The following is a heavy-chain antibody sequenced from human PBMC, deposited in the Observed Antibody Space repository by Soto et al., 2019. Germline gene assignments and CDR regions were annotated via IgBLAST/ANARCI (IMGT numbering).Heavy chain of an antibody. V-gene: IGHV4-39*01. D-gene: IGHD2-15*01. J-gene: IGHJ3*02. CDR3: ALTKDIVVVVAANAFDI. Sequence: QLQLQESGPGLVKPSETLSLTCTVSGGSISSSSYYWGWIRQPPGKGLEWIGSIYYSGSTYYNPSLKNRVTISVDTSKNQFSLKLSSVTAADTAVYYCALTKDIVVVVAANAFDIRGQGTMVTVSS. CDR1: GGSISSSSYY. CDR2: IYYSGST.